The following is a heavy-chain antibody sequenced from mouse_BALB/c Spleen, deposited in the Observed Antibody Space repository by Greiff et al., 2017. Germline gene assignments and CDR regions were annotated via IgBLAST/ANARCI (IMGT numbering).Heavy chain of an antibody. V-gene: IGHV1-54*01. CDR2: INPGSGGT. CDR1: GYAFTNYL. J-gene: IGHJ1*01. CDR3: ARGLLRLRGYFDV. Sequence: QVQLQQSGAELVRPGTSVKVSCKASGYAFTNYLIEWVKQRPGQGLEWIGVINPGSGGTNYNEKFKGKATLTADKSSSTAYMQLSSLTSDDSAVYFCARGLLRLRGYFDVWGAGTMVTVSS. D-gene: IGHD1-2*01.